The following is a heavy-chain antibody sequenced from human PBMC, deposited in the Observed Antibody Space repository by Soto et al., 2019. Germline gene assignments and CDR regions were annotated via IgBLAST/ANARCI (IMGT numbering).Heavy chain of an antibody. V-gene: IGHV3-73*01. CDR1: GFTFSGSA. CDR2: IRSKANSYAT. J-gene: IGHJ6*02. CDR3: TSTVTSQYYYGMDV. Sequence: GGSLRLSCAASGFTFSGSAMHWVRQAYGKGLEWVGRIRSKANSYATAYAASVKGRFTISRDDSKNTAYLQMNSLKTEDTAVYYCTSTVTSQYYYGMDVWGQGTMVTVSS. D-gene: IGHD4-4*01.